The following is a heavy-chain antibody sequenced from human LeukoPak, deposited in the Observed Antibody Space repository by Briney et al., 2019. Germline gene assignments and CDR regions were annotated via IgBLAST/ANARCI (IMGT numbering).Heavy chain of an antibody. V-gene: IGHV4-4*02. CDR3: ARQTYYYDSSGQN. D-gene: IGHD3-22*01. CDR1: GGSISSSNW. CDR2: IYHSGST. Sequence: SETLSLTCAVSGGSISSSNWWSWVRQPPGEGLEWIGEIYHSGSTNYNPSLKSRVTISVDTSKNQFSLKLSSVTAADTAVYYCARQTYYYDSSGQNWGQGTLVTVSS. J-gene: IGHJ4*02.